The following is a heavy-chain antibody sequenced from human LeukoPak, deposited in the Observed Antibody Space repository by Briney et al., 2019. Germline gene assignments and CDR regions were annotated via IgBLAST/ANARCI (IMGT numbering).Heavy chain of an antibody. J-gene: IGHJ4*02. CDR3: ARHYGGLDDY. CDR1: GGTFSSYG. V-gene: IGHV1-69*04. D-gene: IGHD4-23*01. CDR2: IIPIVGTT. Sequence: SVMVSCKTSGGTFSSYGISWVRQAPGQGLEWMGRIIPIVGTTNYAQNFQGRVTITADKSTSSVYMELSSLRSDDTAVYYCARHYGGLDDYWGQGTLVIVSS.